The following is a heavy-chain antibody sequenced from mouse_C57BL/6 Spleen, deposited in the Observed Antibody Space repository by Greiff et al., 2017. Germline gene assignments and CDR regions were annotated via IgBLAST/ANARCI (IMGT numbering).Heavy chain of an antibody. V-gene: IGHV1-80*01. CDR1: GYAFSSYW. Sequence: VQLKESGAELVKPGASVKISCKASGYAFSSYWMNWVKQRPGKGLEWIGQIYPGDGDTNYNGKFKGKATLTADKSSSTAYMQLSSLTSEDSAVYFCARRGDYDGVMDYWGQGTSVTVSS. CDR2: IYPGDGDT. D-gene: IGHD2-4*01. CDR3: ARRGDYDGVMDY. J-gene: IGHJ4*01.